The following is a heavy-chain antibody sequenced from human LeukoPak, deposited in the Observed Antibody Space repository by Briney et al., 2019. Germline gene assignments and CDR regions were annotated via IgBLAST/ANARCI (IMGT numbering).Heavy chain of an antibody. CDR2: IYHSGST. J-gene: IGHJ6*03. CDR3: ARKEATYYMDV. V-gene: IGHV4-38-2*01. D-gene: IGHD5-12*01. CDR1: GYSISSGYY. Sequence: SETLSLTCAVSGYSISSGYYWGWIRPPPGKGLEWIGSIYHSGSTYYNPSLKSRVTISVDTSKNQLSLKLSSVTAADTAVYYCARKEATYYMDVWGKGTTVTVSS.